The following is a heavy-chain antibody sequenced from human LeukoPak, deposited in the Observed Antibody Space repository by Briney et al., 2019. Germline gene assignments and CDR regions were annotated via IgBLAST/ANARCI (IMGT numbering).Heavy chain of an antibody. CDR1: GGSISSGGYY. CDR3: ASLAVAGLSEGY. CDR2: IYYSGST. Sequence: NPSETLSLTCTVSGGSISSGGYYWSWIRQHPGKGLEWIGYIYYSGSTYYNPSLKSRVTISVDTSKNQFSLKLSSVTAADTAVYYCASLAVAGLSEGYWGQGTLVIVSS. V-gene: IGHV4-31*03. J-gene: IGHJ4*02. D-gene: IGHD6-19*01.